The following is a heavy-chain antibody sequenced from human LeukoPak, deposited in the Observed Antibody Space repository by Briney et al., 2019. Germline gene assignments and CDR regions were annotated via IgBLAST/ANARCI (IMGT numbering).Heavy chain of an antibody. J-gene: IGHJ5*02. CDR2: INPSGGST. CDR3: AATTLTSSGAIWFDP. Sequence: ASVKVSCKASGYTFTSYYMHWVRQAPGQGLEWMGIINPSGGSTSYAQKFQGRVTMTRDTSTSTVYMELSSLRSGDTAVYYCAATTLTSSGAIWFDPWGQGTLVTVSS. V-gene: IGHV1-46*03. D-gene: IGHD3-22*01. CDR1: GYTFTSYY.